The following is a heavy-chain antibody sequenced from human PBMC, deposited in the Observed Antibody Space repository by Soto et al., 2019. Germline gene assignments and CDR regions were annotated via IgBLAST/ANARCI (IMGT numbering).Heavy chain of an antibody. CDR1: GGSISTFY. CDR2: IYYNGVTSYIT. J-gene: IGHJ3*01. CDR3: ARDVFLRLYDSGYGYPVGAFDL. V-gene: IGHV4-59*01. D-gene: IGHD3-22*01. Sequence: SETLSLTCTVSGGSISTFYWSWIRQPPGKALEWIGYIYYNGVTSYITNYNPSLKSRVTLSIDTTRDQFSLKLNSVTAADKAGYFCARDVFLRLYDSGYGYPVGAFDLWGQGTMVTVSS.